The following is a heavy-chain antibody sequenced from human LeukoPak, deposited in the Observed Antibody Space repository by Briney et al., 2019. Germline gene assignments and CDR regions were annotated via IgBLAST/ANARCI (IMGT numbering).Heavy chain of an antibody. V-gene: IGHV3-23*01. CDR2: ISVGSDVI. D-gene: IGHD1-1*01. Sequence: GGSLRLSCAASGFTSSNSAMSWVRQAPGKGLEWVSAISVGSDVIYYADSVKGRFTISRDNSKNMVYLQMDSLRAEDTAVYYCAKSHVTTATGTGRYFDYWGQGALVTVSS. CDR3: AKSHVTTATGTGRYFDY. J-gene: IGHJ4*02. CDR1: GFTSSNSA.